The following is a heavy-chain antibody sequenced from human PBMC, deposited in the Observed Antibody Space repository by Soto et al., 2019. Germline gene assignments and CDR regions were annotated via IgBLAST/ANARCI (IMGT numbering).Heavy chain of an antibody. V-gene: IGHV1-69*06. CDR1: GGTFISYA. Sequence: SVKVTSTASGGTFISYASIWVRQAPGQGLEWMGGIIPIFGTANYAQKFQGRVTITADKSTSTAYMELSSLRSEDTAVYYCARESSGGGFFEYWGQGTLVTVPS. D-gene: IGHD5-12*01. J-gene: IGHJ4*02. CDR2: IIPIFGTA. CDR3: ARESSGGGFFEY.